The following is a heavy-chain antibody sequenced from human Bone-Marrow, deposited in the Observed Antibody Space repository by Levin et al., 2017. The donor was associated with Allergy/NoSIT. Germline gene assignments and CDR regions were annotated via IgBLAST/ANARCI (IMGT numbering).Heavy chain of an antibody. D-gene: IGHD2-21*01. CDR3: VRTPGAIVVTPYFDY. Sequence: GSLKISCAASGFRFSDYVMNWVRQAPGKGLEWVSVISGSGDNTYYADSVKGRFTISRDTSKNTLYLQMNSLSAEDTAIYYCVRTPGAIVVTPYFDYWGQGTLVTVSS. J-gene: IGHJ4*02. V-gene: IGHV3-23*01. CDR2: ISGSGDNT. CDR1: GFRFSDYV.